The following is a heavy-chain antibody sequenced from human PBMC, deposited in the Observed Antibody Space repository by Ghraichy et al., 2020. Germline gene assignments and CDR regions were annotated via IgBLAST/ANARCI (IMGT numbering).Heavy chain of an antibody. CDR1: GDSISNYY. CDR3: ARGGTSSAIPGDYYYYGMDV. Sequence: SETLSLTCTVSGDSISNYYWSWIRQPPGKGLEWIGCIYYSGSTKYNPSLQSRVTISVDTSKNQFSLKLSSVTAADTAVYYCARGGTSSAIPGDYYYYGMDVWAQVTTVTVSS. D-gene: IGHD2-2*01. V-gene: IGHV4-59*01. CDR2: IYYSGST. J-gene: IGHJ6*02.